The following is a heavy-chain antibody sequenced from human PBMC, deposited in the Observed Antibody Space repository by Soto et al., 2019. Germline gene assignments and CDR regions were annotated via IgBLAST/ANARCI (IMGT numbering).Heavy chain of an antibody. V-gene: IGHV4-28*01. CDR2: IYYSGST. CDR1: GYSISSSNW. D-gene: IGHD3-10*01. J-gene: IGHJ4*02. Sequence: SATLSLTCAVSGYSISSSNWWGWIRHPPGKGLEWIGYIYYSGSTYYNPSLKSRVTMSVDTSKNQFSLKLSSVTAVDTAVYYCARTGSRASARYFDYWGQGTLVTVSS. CDR3: ARTGSRASARYFDY.